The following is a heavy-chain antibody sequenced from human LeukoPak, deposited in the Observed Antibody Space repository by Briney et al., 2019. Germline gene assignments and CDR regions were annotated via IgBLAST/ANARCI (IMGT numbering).Heavy chain of an antibody. V-gene: IGHV1-46*01. CDR1: GYTFTSYY. J-gene: IGHJ5*02. D-gene: IGHD6-19*01. Sequence: GASVKVSCKASGYTFTSYYMHWVRQAPGQGLEWMGIINPSGGSTSYAQKFQGRVTMTRDTSTSTVYMELSSLRSEDTAVYYCARDHSVAGLNLGFWFDPWGQGTLVTVSS. CDR2: INPSGGST. CDR3: ARDHSVAGLNLGFWFDP.